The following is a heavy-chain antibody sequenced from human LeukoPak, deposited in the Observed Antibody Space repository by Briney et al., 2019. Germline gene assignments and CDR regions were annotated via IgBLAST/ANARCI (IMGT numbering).Heavy chain of an antibody. D-gene: IGHD3-3*01. Sequence: SVKVSCKASGGTFSSYAISWVRQAPGQGLEWMGGIIPIFGTANYAQKFQGRVTITADESTSTAYMELSSLRSEDTAVYYRALGGPFWSGRNWFDPWGQGTLVTVSS. CDR1: GGTFSSYA. CDR3: ALGGPFWSGRNWFDP. J-gene: IGHJ5*02. CDR2: IIPIFGTA. V-gene: IGHV1-69*13.